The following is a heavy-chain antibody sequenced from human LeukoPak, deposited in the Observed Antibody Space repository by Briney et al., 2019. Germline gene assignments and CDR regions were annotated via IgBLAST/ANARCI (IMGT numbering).Heavy chain of an antibody. V-gene: IGHV3-49*04. D-gene: IGHD6-19*01. Sequence: GGSLRLSCTASGFTFGDYAMSWVRQAPGKGLEWVGFIRSKAYGGTTEYAASVKGRFTISRDDSKSIAYLQMNSLKTEDTAVYYCTRGRSAPVAGPPPKYWGQGTLVTVSS. J-gene: IGHJ4*02. CDR3: TRGRSAPVAGPPPKY. CDR2: IRSKAYGGTT. CDR1: GFTFGDYA.